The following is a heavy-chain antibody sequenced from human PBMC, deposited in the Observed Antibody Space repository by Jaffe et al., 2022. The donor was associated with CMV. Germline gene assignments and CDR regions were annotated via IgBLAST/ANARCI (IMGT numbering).Heavy chain of an antibody. D-gene: IGHD3-10*01. CDR1: GGSFSGYY. J-gene: IGHJ6*02. CDR3: ARAGLWYYYGSGGPRGNGMDV. V-gene: IGHV4-34*01. Sequence: QVQLQQWGAGLLKPSETLSLTCAVYGGSFSGYYWSWIRQPPGKGLEWIGEINHSGSTNYNPSLKSRVTISVDTSKNQFSLKLSSVTAADTAVYYCARAGLWYYYGSGGPRGNGMDVWGQGTTVTVSS. CDR2: INHSGST.